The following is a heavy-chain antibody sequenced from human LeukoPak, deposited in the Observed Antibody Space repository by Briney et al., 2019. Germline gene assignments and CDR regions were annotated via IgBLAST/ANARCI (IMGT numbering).Heavy chain of an antibody. CDR2: IKQDGSEK. J-gene: IGHJ6*02. D-gene: IGHD3-22*01. CDR1: GFTFSSYW. CDR3: ARMRYYYDSSGHYYYGMDV. V-gene: IGHV3-7*01. Sequence: GGSLRLSCAASGFTFSSYWMSWVRQAPGKGLEWVANIKQDGSEKYYVDSVKGRFTISRDNAKNSLYLQMNSLRAEDTAVYYCARMRYYYDSSGHYYYGMDVWGQGTTVTVSS.